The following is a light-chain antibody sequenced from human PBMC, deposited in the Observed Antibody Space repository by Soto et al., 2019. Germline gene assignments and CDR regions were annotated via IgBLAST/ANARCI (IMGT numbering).Light chain of an antibody. CDR1: QGISTA. V-gene: IGKV1-13*02. J-gene: IGKJ2*01. CDR3: QQYNIYPYT. CDR2: DAS. Sequence: ALQLTQSPSSLSASVGDRVTITCRAGQGISTALAWYQQKPGKPPKVLIYDASSLESGVPSRFSGSVSGTDFTLTISSLQPEDFATYYCQQYNIYPYTFGQGTKLEI.